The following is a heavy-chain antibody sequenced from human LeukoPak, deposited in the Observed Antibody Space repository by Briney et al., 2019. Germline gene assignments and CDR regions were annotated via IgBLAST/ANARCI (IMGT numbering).Heavy chain of an antibody. CDR1: GFTFSSYS. Sequence: GGSLRLSCAASGFTFSSYSMNWVRQAPGKGLEWVSSISSSSYIYYADSVKGRFTISRDNAKNSLYLQMNSLRAEDTAVYYCARALGIVGATADYWGQGTLVTVSS. CDR2: ISSSSYI. CDR3: ARALGIVGATADY. D-gene: IGHD1-26*01. V-gene: IGHV3-21*01. J-gene: IGHJ4*02.